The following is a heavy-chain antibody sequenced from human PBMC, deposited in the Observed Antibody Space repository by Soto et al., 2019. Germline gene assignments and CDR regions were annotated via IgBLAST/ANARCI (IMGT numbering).Heavy chain of an antibody. V-gene: IGHV4-59*13. J-gene: IGHJ6*04. CDR1: GGSISSYD. CDR2: IYCTGST. D-gene: IGHD4-17*01. CDR3: DYGGYSSGGSHSYGMEV. Sequence: PSETLSFTCSVSGGSISSYDWSWIRQPPGKGLEWIGYIYCTGSTNYNPSLKSRVTISVDTSKNQFSLKLSSVTTAATSVYYCDYGGYSSGGSHSYGMEVWCKGTKVTGSS.